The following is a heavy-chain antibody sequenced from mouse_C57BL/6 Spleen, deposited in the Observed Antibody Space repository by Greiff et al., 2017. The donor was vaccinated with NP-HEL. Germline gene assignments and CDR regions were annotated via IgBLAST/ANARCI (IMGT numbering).Heavy chain of an antibody. J-gene: IGHJ2*01. V-gene: IGHV1-26*01. Sequence: VQLQQSGPELVKPGASVKISCKASGYTFTDYYMNWVKQSHGKSLEWIGDINPNNGGTSYNQKFKGKATLTVDKSSSTADMELRSLTSEDSAVYYCARSDWDVDYFDYWGQGTTLTVSS. D-gene: IGHD4-1*01. CDR3: ARSDWDVDYFDY. CDR1: GYTFTDYY. CDR2: INPNNGGT.